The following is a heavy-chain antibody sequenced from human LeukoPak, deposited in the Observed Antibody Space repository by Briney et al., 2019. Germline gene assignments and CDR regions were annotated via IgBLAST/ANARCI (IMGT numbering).Heavy chain of an antibody. CDR3: ASFPAGTSYYHYYMDV. CDR1: GGSISSYY. CDR2: IYYSGST. D-gene: IGHD2-2*01. V-gene: IGHV4-59*01. Sequence: SETLSLTCTVSGGSISSYYWSWIRQPPGKGLEWIGYIYYSGSTNYNPSLKSRVTLSVDTSKKQFSLKLSSVTAADTAVYYCASFPAGTSYYHYYMDVWGKGTTVTVSS. J-gene: IGHJ6*03.